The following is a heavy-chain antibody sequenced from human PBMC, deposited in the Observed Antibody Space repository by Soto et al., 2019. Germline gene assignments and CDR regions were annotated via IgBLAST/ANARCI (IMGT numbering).Heavy chain of an antibody. D-gene: IGHD1-26*01. J-gene: IGHJ6*02. CDR1: GFSLSTSAVG. V-gene: IGHV2-5*02. Sequence: SGPTLVNPTQTLTLTCSCSGFSLSTSAVGVGWIRQPPGKALEWLALIYWDGDKRYSPSLKSRLTITKDTSKNQVVLTMTNMDPVDTATYFCVHSRGSPQYYYYYSLDVWGQGT. CDR3: VHSRGSPQYYYYYSLDV. CDR2: IYWDGDK.